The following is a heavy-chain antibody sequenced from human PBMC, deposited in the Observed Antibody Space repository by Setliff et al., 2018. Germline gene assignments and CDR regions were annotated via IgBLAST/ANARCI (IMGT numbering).Heavy chain of an antibody. D-gene: IGHD3-3*01. CDR2: MYSSGST. J-gene: IGHJ4*02. V-gene: IGHV4-39*01. CDR1: GGPINSDRYY. Sequence: PSETLSLTCTVSGGPINSDRYYWGWIRQPPGKGLEWIGSMYSSGSTYYNPSLKSRVTIYVDTSQNQFSLKLSSVTAADTAAYYCASHPRVTIFGVVAFDYWGQGILVTVSS. CDR3: ASHPRVTIFGVVAFDY.